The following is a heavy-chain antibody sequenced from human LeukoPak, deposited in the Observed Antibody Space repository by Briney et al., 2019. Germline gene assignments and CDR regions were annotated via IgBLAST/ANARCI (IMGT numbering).Heavy chain of an antibody. J-gene: IGHJ4*02. D-gene: IGHD5-18*01. V-gene: IGHV4-59*08. CDR1: GGSISSYY. CDR2: IYYSGST. Sequence: SETLSLTCTVSGGSISSYYWSWIRQPPGKGLEWIGYIYYSGSTNYNPSLKSRVTISVDTSKNQFSLKLSSATAADTAVYYCARHRRDTAMAKDPFDYWGQGTLVTVSS. CDR3: ARHRRDTAMAKDPFDY.